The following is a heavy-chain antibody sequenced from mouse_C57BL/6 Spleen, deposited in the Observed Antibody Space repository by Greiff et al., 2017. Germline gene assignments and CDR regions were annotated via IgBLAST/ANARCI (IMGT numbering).Heavy chain of an antibody. J-gene: IGHJ4*01. CDR3: ARDAMDY. V-gene: IGHV1-82*01. Sequence: VQLQESGPELVKPGASVKISCKASGYAFSSSWMNWVKQRPGKGLEWIGRIYPGDGDTNYNGKFKGKATLTADKSSSTAYMQLSSLTSEDSAVYFCARDAMDYWGQGTSVTVSS. CDR1: GYAFSSSW. CDR2: IYPGDGDT.